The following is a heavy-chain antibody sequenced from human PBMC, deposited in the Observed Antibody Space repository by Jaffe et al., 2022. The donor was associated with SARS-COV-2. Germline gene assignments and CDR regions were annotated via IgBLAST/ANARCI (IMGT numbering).Heavy chain of an antibody. V-gene: IGHV4-59*01. Sequence: QVQLQESGPGLVKPSETLSLTCTVSGGSISSYYWSWVRQPPVKGLEWIGYIYYSGSTSYNPSLKSRVTISVDTSKNQLSLKLTSVTAADTAVYYCARGPTSKSYYYYYMDVWGKGTTVTVSS. CDR2: IYYSGST. J-gene: IGHJ6*03. CDR3: ARGPTSKSYYYYYMDV. CDR1: GGSISSYY.